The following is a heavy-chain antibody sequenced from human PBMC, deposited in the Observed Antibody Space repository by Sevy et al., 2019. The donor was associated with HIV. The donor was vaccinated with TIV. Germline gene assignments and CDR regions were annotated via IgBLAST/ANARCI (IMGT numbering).Heavy chain of an antibody. CDR1: GGTFSSYA. V-gene: IGHV1-69*13. J-gene: IGHJ3*02. D-gene: IGHD3-10*01. CDR3: ARTTLSLWFGELSPGSNAFDI. Sequence: ASVKVSCKASGGTFSSYAISWVRQAPGQGLEWMGGIIPIFGTANYAQKFQGRVTITADESTSTAYMELSSLRSEDTAVYYCARTTLSLWFGELSPGSNAFDIWGQGTMVTVSS. CDR2: IIPIFGTA.